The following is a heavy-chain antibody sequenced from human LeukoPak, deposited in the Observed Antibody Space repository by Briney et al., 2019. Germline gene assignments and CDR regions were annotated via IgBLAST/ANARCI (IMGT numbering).Heavy chain of an antibody. V-gene: IGHV1-18*01. CDR2: ISANNGYT. J-gene: IGHJ4*02. D-gene: IGHD2-15*01. CDR3: ARWDREAAATFDN. Sequence: ASVKVSCKTSGYTFTDYGINWVRQPPGQGLEWMGWISANNGYTNYAQKVQGRVTMTTDTSTTTAYMELRTLTSDDTAVYYCARWDREAAATFDNWGQGTQVTVSS. CDR1: GYTFTDYG.